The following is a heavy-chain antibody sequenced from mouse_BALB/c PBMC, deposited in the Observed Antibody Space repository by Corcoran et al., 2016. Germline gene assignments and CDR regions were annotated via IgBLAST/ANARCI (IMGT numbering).Heavy chain of an antibody. V-gene: IGHV14-3*02. CDR3: ANWDWYFDV. J-gene: IGHJ1*01. CDR1: GFNIKDTY. D-gene: IGHD4-1*01. Sequence: EVQLQQSGAELVKPGASVKLSCTASGFNIKDTYMHWVKQRPEQGLEWIGRIDANGNTKYDPKFQGKATITADTSSNTAYLQLSSLTSEDTAVYYCANWDWYFDVWGAGTTVTVSS. CDR2: IDANGNT.